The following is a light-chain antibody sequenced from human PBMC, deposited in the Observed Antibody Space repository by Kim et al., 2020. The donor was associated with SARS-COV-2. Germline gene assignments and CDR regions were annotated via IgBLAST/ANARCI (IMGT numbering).Light chain of an antibody. Sequence: QSALTQPASVSGSPGQSITISCTGTSSDVGGYHYVSWYQQHPGKAPKLIISDVSNRPSGVSNRFSGSKSGNTASLTISGLQAEDEADYYCSAHTSSSTRVFGGGTQLTVL. V-gene: IGLV2-14*01. J-gene: IGLJ2*01. CDR3: SAHTSSSTRV. CDR1: SSDVGGYHY. CDR2: DVS.